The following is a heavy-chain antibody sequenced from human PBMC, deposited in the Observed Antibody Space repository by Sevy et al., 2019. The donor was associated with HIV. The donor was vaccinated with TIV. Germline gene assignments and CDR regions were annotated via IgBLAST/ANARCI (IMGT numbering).Heavy chain of an antibody. CDR2: IRRRAFGGTI. Sequence: GGSLRLSCTASGFTFGDYAVGWFRQAPGKGLEWVSFIRRRAFGGTIEYAASVKGRFTISKDDSQSTAYLQMNSLKTEDTVVYYCTRAEQYEYDSTSYYDYFDYWGQGTLVTVSS. CDR3: TRAEQYEYDSTSYYDYFDY. D-gene: IGHD3-22*01. J-gene: IGHJ4*02. V-gene: IGHV3-49*03. CDR1: GFTFGDYA.